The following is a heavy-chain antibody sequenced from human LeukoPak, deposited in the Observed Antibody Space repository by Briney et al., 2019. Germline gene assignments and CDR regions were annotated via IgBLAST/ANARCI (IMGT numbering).Heavy chain of an antibody. CDR1: GFTFSSYA. CDR3: AREAGSPVFGVVIRWFDP. D-gene: IGHD3-3*01. V-gene: IGHV3-30-3*01. CDR2: ISYDGSNK. Sequence: GALRLSCAASGFTFSSYAMHWVRQAPGKGLEWVAVISYDGSNKYYADSVKGRFTISRDNSKNTLYLQMNSLRAEDTAVYYCAREAGSPVFGVVIRWFDPWGQGTLVTVSS. J-gene: IGHJ5*02.